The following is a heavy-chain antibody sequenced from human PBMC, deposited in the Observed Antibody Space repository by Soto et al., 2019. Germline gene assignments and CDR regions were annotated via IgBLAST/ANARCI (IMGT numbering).Heavy chain of an antibody. Sequence: LRLSCAASGFTFSSYGMHWVRQAPGKGLEWVAVIWYDGSNKYYADSVKGRFTISRDNSKNMLYLQMNSLRAEDTAVYYCAREVLGDNYDILTGYYVRGSRYGMDVWGQGTTVTVSS. CDR1: GFTFSSYG. CDR3: AREVLGDNYDILTGYYVRGSRYGMDV. J-gene: IGHJ6*02. D-gene: IGHD3-9*01. V-gene: IGHV3-33*01. CDR2: IWYDGSNK.